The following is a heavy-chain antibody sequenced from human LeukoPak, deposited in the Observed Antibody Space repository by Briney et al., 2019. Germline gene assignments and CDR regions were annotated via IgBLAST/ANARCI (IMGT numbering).Heavy chain of an antibody. D-gene: IGHD2-2*01. CDR2: INNDGTII. CDR1: GFTFSSYG. CDR3: ARSPVVAADPNWFDP. V-gene: IGHV3-74*01. Sequence: QPGRSLRLSCAAFGFTFSSYGMHWVRQAPGKGLVWVSRINNDGTIITYADSVKGRFTISRDNAKNTLYLQMNSLRAEDTAVYYCARSPVVAADPNWFDPWGQGTLVTVSS. J-gene: IGHJ5*02.